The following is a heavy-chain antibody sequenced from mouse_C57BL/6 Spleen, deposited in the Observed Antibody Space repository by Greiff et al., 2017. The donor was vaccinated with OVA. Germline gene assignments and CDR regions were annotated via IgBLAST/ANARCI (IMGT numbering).Heavy chain of an antibody. Sequence: EVQGVESGPGLAKPSQTLSLTCSVTGYSITSDYWNWIRKFPGNKLEYMGYISYSGSTYYNPSLKSRIAITRDTSKNQYYLQLNSVTTEDTATYYCARMGGYYEGYVDVWGTGTTVTVSS. CDR3: ARMGGYYEGYVDV. CDR2: ISYSGST. D-gene: IGHD2-4*01. J-gene: IGHJ1*03. CDR1: GYSITSDY. V-gene: IGHV3-8*01.